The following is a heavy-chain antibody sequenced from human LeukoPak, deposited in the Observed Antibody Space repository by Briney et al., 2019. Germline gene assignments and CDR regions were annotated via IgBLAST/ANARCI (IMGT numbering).Heavy chain of an antibody. Sequence: GGSLRLSCAASGFTFSNYAMTWVRQGPGKGLEWVSGISGSGDTTYYADSEKGRFTTSRDNFRNTLYLQMNSLTVADTAVYFCARECFKAVAGYLDYWGQGILVTVSS. V-gene: IGHV3-23*01. J-gene: IGHJ4*02. CDR2: ISGSGDTT. D-gene: IGHD6-19*01. CDR1: GFTFSNYA. CDR3: ARECFKAVAGYLDY.